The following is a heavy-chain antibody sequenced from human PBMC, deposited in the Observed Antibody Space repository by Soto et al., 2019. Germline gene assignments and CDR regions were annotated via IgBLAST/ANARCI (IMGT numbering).Heavy chain of an antibody. D-gene: IGHD6-6*01. CDR1: GYTFTDYY. V-gene: IGHV1-2*04. CDR2: INPNSGAT. J-gene: IGHJ4*02. Sequence: GASVKVSCKASGYTFTDYYVHWVRQAPGQGLEWMGWINPNSGATNSAQKFQGWVTMTTDTSISTAYMELSRLRADDTAVYDCARGPRVLAPIRSFFDYWGQRTLVTVSS. CDR3: ARGPRVLAPIRSFFDY.